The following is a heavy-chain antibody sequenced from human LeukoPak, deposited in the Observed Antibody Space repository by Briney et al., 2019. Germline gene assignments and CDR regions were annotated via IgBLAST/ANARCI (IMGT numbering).Heavy chain of an antibody. Sequence: GGSLRLSCAASGFTFSSYGMHWVRQAPGKGLEWVAFIRYDGSNKYYADSVKGRFTISRDNAKNSLYLQMNSLRAEDTAVYYCARDLIAAAACDYWGQGTLVTVSS. CDR1: GFTFSSYG. V-gene: IGHV3-30*02. CDR3: ARDLIAAAACDY. D-gene: IGHD6-13*01. CDR2: IRYDGSNK. J-gene: IGHJ4*02.